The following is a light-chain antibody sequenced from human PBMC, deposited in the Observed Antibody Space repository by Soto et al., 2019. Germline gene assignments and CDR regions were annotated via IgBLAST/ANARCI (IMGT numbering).Light chain of an antibody. CDR2: TAS. V-gene: IGKV1-5*03. CDR1: QSISSW. Sequence: DIQMTQSPSTLSASVGDRVTITCRASQSISSWLAWYQQKPGKAPKLLIYTASSLESGVPSRFSGSGSGTEFTLTISSQQPDDFATYYCQQYNSYCTFGQGTRLEIK. J-gene: IGKJ5*01. CDR3: QQYNSYCT.